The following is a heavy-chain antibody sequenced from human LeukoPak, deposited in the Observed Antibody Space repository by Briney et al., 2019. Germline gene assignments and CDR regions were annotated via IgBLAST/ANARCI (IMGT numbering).Heavy chain of an antibody. D-gene: IGHD3-3*01. V-gene: IGHV3-23*01. J-gene: IGHJ4*02. Sequence: GGSLRLSCAASGFTFSSYAMSWVRQAPGKGLEWVSAISGSGGSTYYADSVKGRFTISRDNSKNTLYLQMNSLRAEDTAVYYCAKDAIFGVVITNYFDYWGQGTLVTVSS. CDR2: ISGSGGST. CDR3: AKDAIFGVVITNYFDY. CDR1: GFTFSSYA.